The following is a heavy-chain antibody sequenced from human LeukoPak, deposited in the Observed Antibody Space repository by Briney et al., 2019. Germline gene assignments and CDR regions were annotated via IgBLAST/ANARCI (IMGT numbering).Heavy chain of an antibody. CDR2: ISPDGSTT. D-gene: IGHD6-13*01. CDR1: GFTFSRYW. J-gene: IGHJ4*02. Sequence: GGSLRLSCAASGFTFSRYWMHWVRQAPGKGLMWVSRISPDGSTTLYADSVKGRFTISRDNAKNTLYLQMDSLGAEDTAVYYCTTVLSSNRYNLCDYWGRGTLVTVSS. V-gene: IGHV3-74*03. CDR3: TTVLSSNRYNLCDY.